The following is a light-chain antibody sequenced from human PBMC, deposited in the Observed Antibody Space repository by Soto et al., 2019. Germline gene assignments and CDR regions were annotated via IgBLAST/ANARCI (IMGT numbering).Light chain of an antibody. CDR3: QQLSRYPST. J-gene: IGKJ4*01. CDR1: QDISNF. CDR2: DAS. V-gene: IGKV1-33*01. Sequence: DVQMTQSPSSLSASVGDRVTITCRASQDISNFLHWYQQRPGRAPKLLIYDASNLEAGVPSRFRGSGSGTDFTFTISRLQPEDFATYYCQQLSRYPSTFGGGTKVDIK.